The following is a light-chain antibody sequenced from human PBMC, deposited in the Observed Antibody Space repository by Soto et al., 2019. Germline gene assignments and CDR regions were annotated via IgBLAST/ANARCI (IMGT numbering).Light chain of an antibody. CDR1: QTVSSSY. CDR2: GAS. CDR3: QYYGTSPLFV. Sequence: EIVLTQSPGTLSLSPGERATLSCRASQTVSSSYLAWYQQKPGQAPRLLIYGASNRATGIPDRFSGSESGTDFTLTISRLEPEDFAVYLCQYYGTSPLFVFGPGTKVDIK. V-gene: IGKV3-20*01. J-gene: IGKJ3*01.